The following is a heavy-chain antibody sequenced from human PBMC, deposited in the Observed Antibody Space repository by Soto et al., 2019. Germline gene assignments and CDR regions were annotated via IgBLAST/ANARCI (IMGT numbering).Heavy chain of an antibody. CDR1: GFTFDDYA. V-gene: IGHV3-9*01. CDR2: ISWNSGSI. Sequence: GGSLRLSCAASGFTFDDYAMHWVRQAPGKGLEWVSGISWNSGSIGYADSVKGRFTISRDNAKNSLYLQMNSLRAEDRALYYCAKALYGSGTAGDYFDYWGQGTLVTVSS. J-gene: IGHJ4*02. CDR3: AKALYGSGTAGDYFDY. D-gene: IGHD3-10*01.